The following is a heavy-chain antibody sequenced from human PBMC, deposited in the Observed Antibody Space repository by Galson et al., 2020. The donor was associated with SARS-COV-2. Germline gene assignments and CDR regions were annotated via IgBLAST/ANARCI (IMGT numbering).Heavy chain of an antibody. CDR2: IYYSGRT. J-gene: IGHJ4*02. D-gene: IGHD3-22*01. Sequence: SETLSLTCSVSGGSISNGAYYWNWIRQRPGKGLEWIGHIYYSGRTNYNTSLKSRVTISVDTSQNHFSLKLTSVTAADTAVYYCARETYYSDSSGYFPAHFDYWGQGTLVTVSS. CDR1: GGSISNGAYY. V-gene: IGHV4-31*03. CDR3: ARETYYSDSSGYFPAHFDY.